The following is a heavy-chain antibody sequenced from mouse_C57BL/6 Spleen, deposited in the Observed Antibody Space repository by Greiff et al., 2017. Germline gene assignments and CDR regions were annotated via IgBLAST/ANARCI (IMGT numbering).Heavy chain of an antibody. CDR2: ISDGGSYT. Sequence: EVQGVESGGGLVKPGGSLKLSCAASGFPFSSYAMSWVRQTPEKRLEWVATISDGGSYTSYPDNVKGRFTISRDNAKNNLYLQMSHLKSEDTAMYYCARAYYGSSYRVFAYWGQGTLVTVSA. CDR1: GFPFSSYA. J-gene: IGHJ3*01. V-gene: IGHV5-4*01. CDR3: ARAYYGSSYRVFAY. D-gene: IGHD1-1*01.